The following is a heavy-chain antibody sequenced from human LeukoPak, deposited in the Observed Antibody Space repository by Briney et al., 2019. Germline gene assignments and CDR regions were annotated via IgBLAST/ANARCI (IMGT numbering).Heavy chain of an antibody. CDR3: TRDPRRLDY. Sequence: ASVKVSCKASGYTFIGYYMHWVRQAPGQGLEWMGGIIPIFGTANYAQKFQGRVTITADKSTSTAYMELSSLRSEDTAVYYCTRDPRRLDYWGQGTLVTVSS. J-gene: IGHJ4*02. CDR1: GYTFIGYY. CDR2: IIPIFGTA. V-gene: IGHV1-69*06.